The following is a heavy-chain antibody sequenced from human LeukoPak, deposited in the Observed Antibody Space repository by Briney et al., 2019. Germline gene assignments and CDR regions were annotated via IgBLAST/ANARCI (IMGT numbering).Heavy chain of an antibody. CDR3: AERDGVQGVIDY. CDR1: GFTFSGYA. Sequence: GGSLRLSCAASGFTFSGYAMGWVRQAPGKGLDWVSVISGSGDATYYADSVKGRFTISRDNSKNTLYLQVYSLRAEDTAVYYCAERDGVQGVIDYWGQGTLVTVSS. D-gene: IGHD3-10*01. V-gene: IGHV3-23*01. J-gene: IGHJ4*02. CDR2: ISGSGDAT.